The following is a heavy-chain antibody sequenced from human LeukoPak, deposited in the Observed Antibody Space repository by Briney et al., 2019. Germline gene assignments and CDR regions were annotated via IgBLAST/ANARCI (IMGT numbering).Heavy chain of an antibody. CDR2: ISNSGGNT. D-gene: IGHD2-15*01. Sequence: GGSLRLSCAASGFTFSSYAMSWVRQAPGKGLEWVSGISNSGGNTYYADSVKGRFTISRDNSKNTLYLQMSSLRAEDTALFYCAKKGGPDYYYGMDVWGQGTTVTVSS. V-gene: IGHV3-23*01. CDR1: GFTFSSYA. CDR3: AKKGGPDYYYGMDV. J-gene: IGHJ6*02.